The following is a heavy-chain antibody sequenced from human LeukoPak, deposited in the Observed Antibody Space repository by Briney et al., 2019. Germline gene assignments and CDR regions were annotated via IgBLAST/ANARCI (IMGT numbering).Heavy chain of an antibody. Sequence: ASVKVSCKASGYTFTGYYMHWERQAPGQGLEWMGRINPNSGGTNYAQKFQGRVTMTRDTSISTAYMELSRLRSDDTAVYYCARGRLVYVELGLRFDYWGQGTLVTVSS. J-gene: IGHJ4*02. CDR2: INPNSGGT. V-gene: IGHV1-2*06. D-gene: IGHD1-7*01. CDR1: GYTFTGYY. CDR3: ARGRLVYVELGLRFDY.